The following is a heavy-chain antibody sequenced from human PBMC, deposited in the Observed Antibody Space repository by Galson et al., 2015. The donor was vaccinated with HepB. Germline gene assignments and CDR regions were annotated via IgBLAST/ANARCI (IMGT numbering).Heavy chain of an antibody. CDR3: AREITMVRGVITDYYYYGMDV. D-gene: IGHD3-10*01. V-gene: IGHV3-21*01. CDR1: GFTFSSYS. CDR2: ISSSSSYI. J-gene: IGHJ6*02. Sequence: RLSCAAGGFTFSSYSMNWVRQAPGKGLEWVSSISSSSSYIYYADSVKGRFTISRDNAKNSLYLQMNSLRAEDTAVYYCAREITMVRGVITDYYYYGMDVWGQGTTVTVSS.